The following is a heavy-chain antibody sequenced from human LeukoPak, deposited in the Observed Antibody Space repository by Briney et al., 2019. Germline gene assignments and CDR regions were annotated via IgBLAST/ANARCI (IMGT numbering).Heavy chain of an antibody. V-gene: IGHV3-23*01. D-gene: IGHD1-26*01. CDR3: TRKRRGRTPFDY. Sequence: GGPLRHSRFASGLTFNSYSLDWVRQAPGQELPGVSAVGNSAGTYYADSVRGRFTISIDNSKNTLFLQMDSLRAEDTAIYYCTRKRRGRTPFDYWGQGILVTVSS. J-gene: IGHJ4*02. CDR1: GLTFNSYS. CDR2: VGNSAGT.